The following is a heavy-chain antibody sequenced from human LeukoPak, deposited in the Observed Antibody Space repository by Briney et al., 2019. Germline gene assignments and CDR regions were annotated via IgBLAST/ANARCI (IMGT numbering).Heavy chain of an antibody. J-gene: IGHJ4*02. Sequence: GASVMVSCKVSGYTLTELSMHWVRQAPGKGLEWMGGFDPEDGETIYAQKFQGRVTMTEDTSTDTAYMELSSLRSEDTAVYYCATGLFGVTLSEGDYWGQGTLVTVSS. V-gene: IGHV1-24*01. CDR2: FDPEDGET. CDR1: GYTLTELS. CDR3: ATGLFGVTLSEGDY. D-gene: IGHD3-3*01.